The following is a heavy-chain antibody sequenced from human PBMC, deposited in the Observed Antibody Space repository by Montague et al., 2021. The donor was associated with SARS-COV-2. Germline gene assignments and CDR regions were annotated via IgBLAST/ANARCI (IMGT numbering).Heavy chain of an antibody. D-gene: IGHD2-15*01. J-gene: IGHJ4*02. CDR3: AKEVGESPSFDY. V-gene: IGHV3-9*01. CDR2: ISWNSGST. Sequence: SRSLSLSASGFTFDDYAMHWVRQAPGKGLEWVSGISWNSGSTGYADSVKGRFTISRDNAKNSLYLQMNSLRAEDTALYYCAKEVGESPSFDYWGQGTLVTVSS. CDR1: GFTFDDYA.